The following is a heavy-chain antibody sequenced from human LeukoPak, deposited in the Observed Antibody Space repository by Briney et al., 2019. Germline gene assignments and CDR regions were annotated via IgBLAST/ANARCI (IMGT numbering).Heavy chain of an antibody. CDR1: GFTFSSYE. Sequence: GGSLRLSCAASGFTFSSYEMNWARQAPGKGLEWVSYISSSGSTIYYADSVKGRFTISRDNAKNSLYLQMNSLRAEDTAVYYCAIEGMVPAFDIWGQGTMVTVSS. D-gene: IGHD6-13*01. CDR2: ISSSGSTI. CDR3: AIEGMVPAFDI. J-gene: IGHJ3*02. V-gene: IGHV3-48*03.